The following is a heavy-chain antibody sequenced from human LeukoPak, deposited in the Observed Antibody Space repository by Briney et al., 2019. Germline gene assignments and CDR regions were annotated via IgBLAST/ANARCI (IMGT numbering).Heavy chain of an antibody. V-gene: IGHV1-69*13. J-gene: IGHJ3*02. Sequence: SVKLSCKASGGTFSSYAISWVRQAPGQGLEWMGGIIPIFGTANYAQKFQGRVTITADESTSTAYMELSSLRSEDTAVYYCAREGGLLSQDAFDIWGQGTMVTVSS. CDR2: IIPIFGTA. CDR3: AREGGLLSQDAFDI. CDR1: GGTFSSYA. D-gene: IGHD3-10*01.